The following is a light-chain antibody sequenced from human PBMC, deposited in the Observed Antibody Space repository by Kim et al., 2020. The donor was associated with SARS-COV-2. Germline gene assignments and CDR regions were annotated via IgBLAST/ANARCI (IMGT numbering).Light chain of an antibody. Sequence: SASVGDRVSITCRASRDISTYLAWFQQKPEKAPKSLIYAASSLHSGVPSRFNGSGSGTNFTLTINNLQPEDLATYYCQQYNGSPYAFAQGTKLEI. CDR2: AAS. V-gene: IGKV1-16*01. CDR3: QQYNGSPYA. J-gene: IGKJ2*01. CDR1: RDISTY.